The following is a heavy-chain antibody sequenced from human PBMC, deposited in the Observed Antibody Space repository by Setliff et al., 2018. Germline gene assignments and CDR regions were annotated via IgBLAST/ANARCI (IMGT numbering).Heavy chain of an antibody. CDR2: IIPNFRTT. J-gene: IGHJ6*03. CDR3: AREEVIVMTVNNYYYYMDV. Sequence: SVKVSCKASGGTFSKYGISWMRQAPGQGLEWMGGIIPNFRTTSYAQKFQGRVTISTDESTMTAYMELNSLRPEDTAMYYCAREEVIVMTVNNYYYYMDVWGKGTTVTVSS. V-gene: IGHV1-69*05. CDR1: GGTFSKYG. D-gene: IGHD2-21*02.